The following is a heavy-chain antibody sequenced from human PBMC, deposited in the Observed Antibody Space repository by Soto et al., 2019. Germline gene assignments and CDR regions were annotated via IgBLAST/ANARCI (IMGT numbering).Heavy chain of an antibody. Sequence: QVQLQESGPGLVKPSQTLSLTCTVSGGSISSGDYYWSWIRQPPGKGLEWIGYIYYSGSTYYNPSLKSRVTISVDTSKNQFSLKLSSVTAVDTAVYYCARELGYCTNGVCYKNWFDPWGQGTLVTVSS. CDR1: GGSISSGDYY. CDR3: ARELGYCTNGVCYKNWFDP. CDR2: IYYSGST. D-gene: IGHD2-8*01. J-gene: IGHJ5*02. V-gene: IGHV4-30-4*01.